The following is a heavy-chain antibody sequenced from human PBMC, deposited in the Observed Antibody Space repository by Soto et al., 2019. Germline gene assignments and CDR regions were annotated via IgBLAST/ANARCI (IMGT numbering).Heavy chain of an antibody. D-gene: IGHD3-16*01. J-gene: IGHJ6*01. CDR1: GYIFVNYG. CDR3: AMVDNYVTTTPQDV. V-gene: IGHV1-18*01. CDR2: ISPNSGNP. Sequence: QVQLVQSGEEAMKPGSSVKVSCKASGYIFVNYGIAWVRQAPGQGLELMGWISPNSGNPHYASKVQGRITMTTDTSSSTAYMDLGSLTSDDTAVYYCAMVDNYVTTTPQDVWGQGTPVTVSS.